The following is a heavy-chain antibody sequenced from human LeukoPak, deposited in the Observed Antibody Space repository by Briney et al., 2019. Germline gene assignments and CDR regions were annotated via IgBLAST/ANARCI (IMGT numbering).Heavy chain of an antibody. Sequence: GASVKVSCKASGYIFTIYGISWVRQAPGQNPEWMGWISAHTGSANYAPNLQGRVIMTTDTSTSTAYMELRSLRSDDTAVYFCARDKRTSVKTYYDVWSGYYFAFDIWGQGTMVTVSS. CDR2: ISAHTGSA. CDR3: ARDKRTSVKTYYDVWSGYYFAFDI. J-gene: IGHJ3*02. D-gene: IGHD3-3*01. V-gene: IGHV1-18*01. CDR1: GYIFTIYG.